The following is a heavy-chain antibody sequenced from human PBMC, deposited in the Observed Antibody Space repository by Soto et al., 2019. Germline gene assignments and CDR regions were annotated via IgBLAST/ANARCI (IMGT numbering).Heavy chain of an antibody. CDR2: IFYSGST. J-gene: IGHJ5*02. D-gene: IGHD5-18*01. V-gene: IGHV4-59*01. CDR3: AKDSGYNYGYFRWFDP. Sequence: SETLSLTCTVSGVSISNYYWSWIRQPPGRGLEWIGHIFYSGSTNYNPALKSRVTISVDTSKSQFSLKLSSVTAADTAVYYCAKDSGYNYGYFRWFDPWGQGTLVTVSS. CDR1: GVSISNYY.